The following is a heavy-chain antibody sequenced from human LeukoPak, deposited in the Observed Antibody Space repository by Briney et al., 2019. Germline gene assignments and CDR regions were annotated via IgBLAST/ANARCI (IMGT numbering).Heavy chain of an antibody. CDR3: AKDREGTTFDN. CDR1: GFTFSNYD. D-gene: IGHD1-7*01. Sequence: GRSLRLSCAASGFTFSNYDMHWVRQAPGKGLEWVAVISYDGSSKYYADSVKGRFTISRDNSKNTVYLQMNSLRAEDTAVYYCAKDREGTTFDNWGQGTLVTVSS. CDR2: ISYDGSSK. J-gene: IGHJ4*02. V-gene: IGHV3-30*18.